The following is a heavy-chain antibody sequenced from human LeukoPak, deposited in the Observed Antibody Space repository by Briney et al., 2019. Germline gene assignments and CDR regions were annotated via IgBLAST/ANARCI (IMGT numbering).Heavy chain of an antibody. CDR2: IYYSGST. D-gene: IGHD3-3*01. CDR1: GGSISSSSYY. CDR3: ARDSITIFGVVISPPYYFDC. J-gene: IGHJ4*02. Sequence: PSETLSLTCTVSGGSISSSSYYWGWIRQPPGKGLEWIGSIYYSGSTYYNPSLKSRVTISVDTSKNQFSLKLSSVTAADTAVYYCARDSITIFGVVISPPYYFDCWAREPWSPSPQ. V-gene: IGHV4-39*07.